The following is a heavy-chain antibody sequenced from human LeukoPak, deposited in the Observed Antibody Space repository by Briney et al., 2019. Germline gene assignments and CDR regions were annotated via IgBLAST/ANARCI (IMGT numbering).Heavy chain of an antibody. J-gene: IGHJ4*02. Sequence: GGSLTLSCAASGFSFSSYWMSWVRQAPGKGQEWVANIKEDGSEKYSVGSVKGRFTVSRDNTKNSLFLSVNSLRAEDTAVYYCATGWSHHTYWGQGTLVTVSS. CDR1: GFSFSSYW. CDR3: ATGWSHHTY. V-gene: IGHV3-7*01. D-gene: IGHD3-3*01. CDR2: IKEDGSEK.